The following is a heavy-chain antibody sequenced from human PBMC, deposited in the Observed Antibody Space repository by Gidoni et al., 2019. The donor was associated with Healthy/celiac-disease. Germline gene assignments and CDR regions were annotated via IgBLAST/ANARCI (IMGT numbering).Heavy chain of an antibody. D-gene: IGHD2-2*01. CDR1: GGTFSSYA. Sequence: QVQLVQSGAEVKKPGSSVKVSCKASGGTFSSYAISWWRQAPGQGLEWMGGIIPIFGTANYAQKFQGRVTITADESTSTAYMELSSLRSEDTAVYYCAQGGDCSSTSCYGYYYYGMDVWGQGTTVTVSS. CDR3: AQGGDCSSTSCYGYYYYGMDV. J-gene: IGHJ6*02. CDR2: IIPIFGTA. V-gene: IGHV1-69*01.